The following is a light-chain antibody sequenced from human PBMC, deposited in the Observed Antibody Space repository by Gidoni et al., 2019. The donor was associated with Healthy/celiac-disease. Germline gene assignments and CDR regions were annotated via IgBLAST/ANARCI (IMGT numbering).Light chain of an antibody. CDR3: QQYNSYSRWT. CDR1: QSISSW. J-gene: IGKJ1*01. V-gene: IGKV1-5*03. CDR2: KAS. Sequence: IQMPQSPSTLSPSVGDRVTITCRASQSISSWLAWYQQKPGKAPKLLIYKASSLESGVPSRFSGSGSGTEFTLTISSLQPDDFATYYCQQYNSYSRWTFXQXTKVEIK.